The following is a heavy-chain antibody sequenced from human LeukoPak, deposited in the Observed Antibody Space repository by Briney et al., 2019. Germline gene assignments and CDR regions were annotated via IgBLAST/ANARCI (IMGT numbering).Heavy chain of an antibody. J-gene: IGHJ4*02. D-gene: IGHD6-13*01. CDR3: ARDRRVQQLVLSGLRYLDY. CDR1: GSTFNVYY. Sequence: GASVKVSCKASGSTFNVYYIHWVRRAPGQGLEWMGRINPNSGGTNYAQKFQGRVTMTRDTSISTAYMELSRLRSDDTAVYYCARDRRVQQLVLSGLRYLDYWGQGTLVTVSS. V-gene: IGHV1-2*06. CDR2: INPNSGGT.